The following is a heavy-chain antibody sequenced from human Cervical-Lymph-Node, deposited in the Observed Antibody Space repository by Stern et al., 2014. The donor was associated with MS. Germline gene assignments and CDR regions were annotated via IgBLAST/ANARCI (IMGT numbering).Heavy chain of an antibody. Sequence: QLVESGGGLVRPGRSLRLSCAASGFTFNDYAMHWVRPAPGKGLEWVASVSWNSVAIDYADSVKGRFTISRDNAENFLYLQMNSLRPEDTAFYYCAKRVFREWYFDLWGRGTLVTVSS. V-gene: IGHV3-9*01. CDR2: VSWNSVAI. J-gene: IGHJ2*01. CDR1: GFTFNDYA. CDR3: AKRVFREWYFDL.